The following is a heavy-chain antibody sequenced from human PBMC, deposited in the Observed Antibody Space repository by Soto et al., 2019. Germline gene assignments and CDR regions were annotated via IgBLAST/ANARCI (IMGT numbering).Heavy chain of an antibody. CDR3: ARDVRSIAARGPVVEHSGSWRPLDY. V-gene: IGHV4-34*01. CDR1: GGSFCGYY. CDR2: INHSGST. Sequence: SETLSLPCAVDGGSFCGYYWSWIRQPPGKGLEWIGEINHSGSTNYNPSLKTRVTISVYTSKRQLSLNPTPVTPTVTAVYYCARDVRSIAARGPVVEHSGSWRPLDYWGQGTLVTVAS. J-gene: IGHJ4*02. D-gene: IGHD6-6*01.